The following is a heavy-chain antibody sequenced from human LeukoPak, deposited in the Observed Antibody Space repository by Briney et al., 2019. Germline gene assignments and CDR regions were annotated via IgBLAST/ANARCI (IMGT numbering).Heavy chain of an antibody. CDR2: IYYSGST. J-gene: IGHJ4*02. CDR1: GGSISGGYY. D-gene: IGHD2-2*01. V-gene: IGHV4-31*03. Sequence: PSETLSLTCTVSGGSISGGYYWSWIRQHPGKGLEWIGCIYYSGSTYYNPSLKSRVTISVDTSKNQFSLKLSSVTAADTAVYYCARRVVPAAIGYWGQGTLVTVSS. CDR3: ARRVVPAAIGY.